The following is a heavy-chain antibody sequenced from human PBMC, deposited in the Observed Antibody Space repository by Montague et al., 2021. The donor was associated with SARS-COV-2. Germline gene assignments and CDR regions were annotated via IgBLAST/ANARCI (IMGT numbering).Heavy chain of an antibody. V-gene: IGHV4-59*11. J-gene: IGHJ5*02. CDR1: GGSISDHY. CDR3: ARAVSVRRAVNWFDP. CDR2: IYYSGGI. D-gene: IGHD3-10*01. Sequence: SETLSLTCTVSGGSISDHYWAWIRQPPGQGLEWLAYIYYSGGINSNASLKSRVTMSVDTSKNQFSLKLTSVTAADTAVYYCARAVSVRRAVNWFDPWGQGTLVTVSS.